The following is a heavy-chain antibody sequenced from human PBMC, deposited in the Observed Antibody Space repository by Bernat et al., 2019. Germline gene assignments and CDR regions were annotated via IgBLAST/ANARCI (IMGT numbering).Heavy chain of an antibody. D-gene: IGHD3-9*01. CDR3: TRAGRPTSDNLTGYLWTPSWTDY. CDR2: IWYDGSNK. Sequence: QVQLVESGGGVVQPGRSLRLSCAASGFTFSSYGMHWVRQAPGKGLEWVAVIWYDGSNKYYADSVKGRFTISRDNSKNTLYLQMNSQSNEDTDVNNRTRAGRPTSDNLTGYLWTPSWTDYWGQGTLVTVSS. J-gene: IGHJ4*02. CDR1: GFTFSSYG. V-gene: IGHV3-33*01.